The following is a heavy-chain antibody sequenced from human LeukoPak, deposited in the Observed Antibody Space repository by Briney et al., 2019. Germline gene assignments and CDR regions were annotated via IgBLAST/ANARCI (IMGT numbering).Heavy chain of an antibody. CDR1: GYTFTSYG. V-gene: IGHV1-18*01. CDR3: AREIVAMEWELIRYYYMDV. D-gene: IGHD1-26*01. Sequence: GASVKVSCKASGYTFTSYGISWVRQAPGQGLEWMGWISAYNGNTNYAQKLQGRVTMTTDTSTSTAYMELRSLSSDDTAVYYSAREIVAMEWELIRYYYMDVWGKGTTVTVSS. J-gene: IGHJ6*03. CDR2: ISAYNGNT.